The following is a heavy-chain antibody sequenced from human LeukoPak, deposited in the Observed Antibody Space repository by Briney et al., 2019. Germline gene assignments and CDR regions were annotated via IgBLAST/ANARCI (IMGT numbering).Heavy chain of an antibody. CDR3: ARGPPGDFWTYDYYYYGMDV. CDR1: GLPFSNYA. CDR2: IWYDGSDK. D-gene: IGHD3/OR15-3a*01. V-gene: IGHV3-33*01. J-gene: IGHJ6*02. Sequence: GTSLRLSCAASGLPFSNYAMHWVRQDPGKGLEWVAVIWYDGSDKYYGESLKGRFTISRDNSKNTLYLQMNSLRAEDSAVYYCARGPPGDFWTYDYYYYGMDVWGQGTTVTVSS.